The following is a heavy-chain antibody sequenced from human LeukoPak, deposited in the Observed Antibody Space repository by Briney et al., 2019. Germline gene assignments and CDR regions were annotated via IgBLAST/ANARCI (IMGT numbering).Heavy chain of an antibody. J-gene: IGHJ5*02. D-gene: IGHD3-10*01. CDR1: GGSISSYY. CDR3: ARSRGSGSYWANWFDP. Sequence: SETLSLTCTVSGGSISSYYWSWIRQPPGKGLEWIEYIYYSGSTNYNPSLKSRVTISVDTSKNQFSLKLSSVTAADTAVYYCARSRGSGSYWANWFDPWGQGTLVTVSS. V-gene: IGHV4-59*01. CDR2: IYYSGST.